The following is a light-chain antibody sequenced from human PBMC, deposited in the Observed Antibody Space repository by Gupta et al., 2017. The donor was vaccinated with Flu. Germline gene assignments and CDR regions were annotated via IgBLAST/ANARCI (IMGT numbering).Light chain of an antibody. CDR3: GSWDDRLSGEV. J-gene: IGLJ2*01. CDR2: ANY. V-gene: IGLV1-44*01. CDR1: RSNIGSNT. Sequence: VTISFSGSRSNIGSNTVNWYQQLPGTAPKLLIYANYKRPSGVPDRFSGSKSDTSATLGITGLQPEDEADYYCGSWDDRLSGEVFGGGTKLSVL.